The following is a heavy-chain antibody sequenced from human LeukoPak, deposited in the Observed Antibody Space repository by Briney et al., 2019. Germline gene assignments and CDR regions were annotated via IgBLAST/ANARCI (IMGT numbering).Heavy chain of an antibody. D-gene: IGHD2-15*01. V-gene: IGHV3-23*01. CDR1: GFTFSSYA. J-gene: IGHJ3*02. CDR3: SLYCSGGGCCSIGGAFGI. Sequence: GGSLRLSCAASGFTFSSYAMSWVRQAPGKGLEWVSSISGSGGSTYYADSVKGRFTISRDNSKNTLYVHMNSLRVEDTAVYYCSLYCSGGGCCSIGGAFGIWGQGTMVTVSS. CDR2: ISGSGGST.